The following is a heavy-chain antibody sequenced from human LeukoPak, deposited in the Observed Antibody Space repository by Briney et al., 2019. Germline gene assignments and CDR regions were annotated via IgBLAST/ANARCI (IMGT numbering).Heavy chain of an antibody. CDR2: INHSGST. V-gene: IGHV4-34*01. Sequence: SETLSLTCAVYGGSFSGYYWSWIRKPPGKGREWIGEINHSGSTNYNPSLKSRVTISVDTSKNQFSLKLSSVTAADTAVYYCARDRYPYGMDVWGQGTTVTVSS. D-gene: IGHD1-14*01. CDR3: ARDRYPYGMDV. CDR1: GGSFSGYY. J-gene: IGHJ6*02.